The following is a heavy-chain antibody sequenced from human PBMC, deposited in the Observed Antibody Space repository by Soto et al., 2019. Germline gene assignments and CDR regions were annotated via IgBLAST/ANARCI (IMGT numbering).Heavy chain of an antibody. Sequence: PGESLKISCKGSGYSFTSYWIGWVRQMPGKGLEWMGIIYPGDSDTRYSPSFQGQVTISADKSISTAYLQWSSLKASDTAMYYCARHYSPTMAIYYFDYWGKGTLVTVSS. CDR1: GYSFTSYW. V-gene: IGHV5-51*01. CDR3: ARHYSPTMAIYYFDY. CDR2: IYPGDSDT. D-gene: IGHD3-10*01. J-gene: IGHJ4*02.